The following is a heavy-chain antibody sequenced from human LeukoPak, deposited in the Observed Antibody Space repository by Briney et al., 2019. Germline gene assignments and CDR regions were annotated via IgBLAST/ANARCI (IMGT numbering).Heavy chain of an antibody. J-gene: IGHJ3*02. Sequence: SETLSLTCTVSGGSISSSSYYWGWIRQPPGKGLEWIGSIYYSGSTYYNPSLKSRVTISVDTSKNQFSLKLSSVTAADTAVYYCARPSSSWFPNAFDIWGQGTMVTVSS. CDR3: ARPSSSWFPNAFDI. CDR2: IYYSGST. V-gene: IGHV4-39*01. D-gene: IGHD6-13*01. CDR1: GGSISSSSYY.